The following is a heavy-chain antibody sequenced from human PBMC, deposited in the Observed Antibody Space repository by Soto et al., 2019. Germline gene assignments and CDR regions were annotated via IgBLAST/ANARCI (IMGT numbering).Heavy chain of an antibody. D-gene: IGHD1-26*01. J-gene: IGHJ5*02. V-gene: IGHV3-23*01. CDR2: ISASGGLK. CDR1: GFTFTNYA. Sequence: EVQLSESGGDLRQPGGSLRLSCAASGFTFTNYAMTWVRQTPGKGLEWVSGISASGGLKYYADSVRGRFTVSRDNSKNILYLQMDNLRDEDTAXYYCAREVGAPSGWLDPWGQGTQVTVSS. CDR3: AREVGAPSGWLDP.